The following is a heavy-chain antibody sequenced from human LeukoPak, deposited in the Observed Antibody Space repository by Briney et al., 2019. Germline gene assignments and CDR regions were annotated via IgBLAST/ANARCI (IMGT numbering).Heavy chain of an antibody. Sequence: GGSLRLSCAASGFAFSSYNMNWVRQAPGKGLEWISYIGSSGSPTHYADSVGGRFTISRDNAKNSLYLQMNSLRAEDTALYYCAKDITGGYYAYGAFDIWGQGTMVTVSS. D-gene: IGHD2-2*01. J-gene: IGHJ3*02. CDR2: IGSSGSPT. CDR3: AKDITGGYYAYGAFDI. V-gene: IGHV3-48*04. CDR1: GFAFSSYN.